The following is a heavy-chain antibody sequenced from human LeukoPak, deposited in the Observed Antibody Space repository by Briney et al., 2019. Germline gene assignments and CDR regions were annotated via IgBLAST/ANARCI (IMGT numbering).Heavy chain of an antibody. CDR1: GYSFSNHW. V-gene: IGHV5-51*01. Sequence: GESLKISCWGSGYSFSNHWIGRGRQMPGEGVEWMGINNPRDSESRYGPSFQGPVTCSVDESINTAYLQPSSRKAWDTAMYYCARSSTYSPYYVDSWGQGTLVTLSS. D-gene: IGHD2-2*01. J-gene: IGHJ4*01. CDR2: NNPRDSES. CDR3: ARSSTYSPYYVDS.